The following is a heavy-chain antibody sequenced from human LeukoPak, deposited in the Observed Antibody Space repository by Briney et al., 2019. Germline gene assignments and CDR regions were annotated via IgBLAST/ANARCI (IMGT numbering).Heavy chain of an antibody. D-gene: IGHD2-15*01. J-gene: IGHJ4*02. Sequence: PSETLSLTCAVYGGSFSGYYWSWIRQPPGKGLEWIGEINHSGSTNYNPSLKSRVTISVGTSKNQFSLKLSSVTAADTAVYYCARGRYCSGGSCSTFDYWGQGTLVTVPS. CDR2: INHSGST. V-gene: IGHV4-34*01. CDR1: GGSFSGYY. CDR3: ARGRYCSGGSCSTFDY.